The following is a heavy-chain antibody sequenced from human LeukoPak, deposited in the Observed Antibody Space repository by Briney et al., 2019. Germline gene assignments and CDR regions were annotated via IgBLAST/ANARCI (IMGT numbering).Heavy chain of an antibody. CDR3: AKSPRGWNYESFDY. CDR2: ISSSSSYI. D-gene: IGHD1-7*01. Sequence: GGSLRLSCAASGFTFSSYSMNWVRQAPGKGLEWVSSISSSSSYIYYADSVKGRFTISRDNSKNTLYLQMNSLRAEDTAVYYCAKSPRGWNYESFDYWGQGTLVTVSS. CDR1: GFTFSSYS. J-gene: IGHJ4*02. V-gene: IGHV3-21*04.